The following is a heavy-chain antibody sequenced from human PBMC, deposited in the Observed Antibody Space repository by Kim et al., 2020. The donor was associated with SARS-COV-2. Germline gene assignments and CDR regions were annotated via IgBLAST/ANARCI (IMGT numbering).Heavy chain of an antibody. CDR3: ARSIAGSYYYGMDV. J-gene: IGHJ6*02. V-gene: IGHV3-30*01. Sequence: YADAWKGRFTSSRDNSKNTLYLQMNSLRAEDTAVYYCARSIAGSYYYGMDVWGQGTTVTVSS. D-gene: IGHD6-6*01.